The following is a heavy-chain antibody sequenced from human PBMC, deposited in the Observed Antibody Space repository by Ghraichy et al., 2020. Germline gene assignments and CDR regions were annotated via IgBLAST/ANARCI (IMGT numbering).Heavy chain of an antibody. J-gene: IGHJ3*02. CDR1: GFTFSSYA. D-gene: IGHD2-2*01. Sequence: GGSLRLSCAASGFTFSSYAMHWVRQAPGKGLEWVAVISYDGSNKYYADSVKGRFTISRDNSKNTLYLQMNSLRAEDTAVHYCARDPIEFCSSTSCYVLDAFDIWGQGTMVTVSS. V-gene: IGHV3-30-3*01. CDR2: ISYDGSNK. CDR3: ARDPIEFCSSTSCYVLDAFDI.